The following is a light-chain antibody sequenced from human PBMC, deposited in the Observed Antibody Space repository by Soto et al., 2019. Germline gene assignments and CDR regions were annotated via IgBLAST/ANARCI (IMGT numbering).Light chain of an antibody. J-gene: IGLJ3*02. CDR1: SSDVGGYNY. CDR2: DVS. V-gene: IGLV2-11*01. CDR3: CSSAGSYTWV. Sequence: QSALTQPRSVSGSPGQSVTISCTGTSSDVGGYNYVSWYQQHPGKAPKLMIYDVSKRPSGVPDRFSASKSGNTASLTISGLQAEDEADYYYCSSAGSYTWVFGGGTKLTVL.